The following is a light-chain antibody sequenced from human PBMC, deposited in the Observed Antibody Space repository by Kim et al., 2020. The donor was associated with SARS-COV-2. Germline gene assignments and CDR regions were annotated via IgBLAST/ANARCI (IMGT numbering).Light chain of an antibody. CDR1: QSGSSSY. CDR2: GAS. Sequence: SPGESSTLSCRASQSGSSSYLSRYQQKPGQAPRLLSYGASTRATGIPARFSGSGSGTDFTITISSLQPEDFAVYYCQQDYNLPVTFGQGTKVDIK. CDR3: QQDYNLPVT. V-gene: IGKV3D-7*01. J-gene: IGKJ1*01.